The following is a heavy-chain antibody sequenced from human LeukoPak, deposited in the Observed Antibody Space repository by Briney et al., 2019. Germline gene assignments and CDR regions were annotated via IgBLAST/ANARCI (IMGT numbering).Heavy chain of an antibody. V-gene: IGHV3-15*01. CDR1: GFTFGNAW. CDR2: IKSKRDGGTT. CDR3: TTDWGLPYCGGDCFLP. D-gene: IGHD2-21*02. Sequence: PGGSLRLSCAATGFTFGNAWMTWVRQAPGKGLEWVGRIKSKRDGGTTDYVAPVKGRFTISRDDSKNTLYLQMNSLKIEDTAVCYCTTDWGLPYCGGDCFLPWGQGTLVIVSS. J-gene: IGHJ5*02.